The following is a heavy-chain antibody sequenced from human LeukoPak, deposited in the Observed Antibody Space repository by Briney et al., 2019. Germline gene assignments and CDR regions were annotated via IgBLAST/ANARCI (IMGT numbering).Heavy chain of an antibody. CDR3: ARHDCQTASCSINWFDP. Sequence: SETLSLTCTVSGASISSTPYYWGWLRQPPGKGLEWIGSIFYSGTTYYYPSLRSRVTISLETSKNQFYLRLTSVTAADTAVYYCARHDCQTASCSINWFDPWGQGTQVTVSS. CDR1: GASISSTPYY. J-gene: IGHJ5*02. D-gene: IGHD2-2*01. CDR2: IFYSGTT. V-gene: IGHV4-39*01.